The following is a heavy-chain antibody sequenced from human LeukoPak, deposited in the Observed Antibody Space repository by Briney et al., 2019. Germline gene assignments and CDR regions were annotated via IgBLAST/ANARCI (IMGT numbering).Heavy chain of an antibody. Sequence: GALRLSCAASGFTFSSYSMNWVRQAPGKGLEWVSSISSSSSYIYYADSVKGRFTISRDNSKNTLYLQMNSLRAEDTAVYYCASPYSSSPLDYWGQGTLVTVSS. CDR3: ASPYSSSPLDY. J-gene: IGHJ4*02. CDR1: GFTFSSYS. D-gene: IGHD6-13*01. CDR2: ISSSSSYI. V-gene: IGHV3-21*01.